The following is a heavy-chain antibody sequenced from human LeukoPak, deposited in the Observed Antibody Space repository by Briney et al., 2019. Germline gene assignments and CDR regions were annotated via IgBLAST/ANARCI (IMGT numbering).Heavy chain of an antibody. CDR3: AKKFPGTVAAGPDH. D-gene: IGHD6-13*01. CDR1: GFTFSSYG. V-gene: IGHV3-30*18. Sequence: PGRSLRLSCAASGFTFSSYGMHWVRQAPGKGLEWVAVISYDGGNKYYGDSVKGRFTIPRDNSKNTLYLQMNSLRAEDTAVYYCAKKFPGTVAAGPDHWGQGTLVTVSS. J-gene: IGHJ4*02. CDR2: ISYDGGNK.